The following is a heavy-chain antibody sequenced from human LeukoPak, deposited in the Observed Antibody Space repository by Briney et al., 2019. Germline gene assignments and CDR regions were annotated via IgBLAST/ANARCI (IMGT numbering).Heavy chain of an antibody. V-gene: IGHV4-34*01. D-gene: IGHD3-3*01. CDR3: ARQTGVGLFILP. Sequence: SETLSLTCAVYGGSFSGYYWSWIRQPPGKGLEWIGSVYYSGNTYYNPSLKSRVTISVDTSKNQFSLKLTSVTAADTAVYYCARQTGVGLFILPGGRGTLVTVFS. J-gene: IGHJ4*02. CDR2: VYYSGNT. CDR1: GGSFSGYY.